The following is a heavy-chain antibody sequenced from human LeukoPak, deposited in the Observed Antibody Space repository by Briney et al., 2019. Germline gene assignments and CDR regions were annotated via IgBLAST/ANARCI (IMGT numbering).Heavy chain of an antibody. V-gene: IGHV3-74*01. CDR2: INSDGSGT. D-gene: IGHD1-26*01. J-gene: IGHJ4*02. CDR1: GFTFNVRW. CDR3: ARGYSGSYTY. Sequence: GGSLRLSCAASGFTFNVRWMHWVRQAPGKGLVWVSRINSDGSGTSHADSVKGRFTISRDNAKNTLYLLMNSLRAEDTAVYYCARGYSGSYTYWGQGTLVTVSS.